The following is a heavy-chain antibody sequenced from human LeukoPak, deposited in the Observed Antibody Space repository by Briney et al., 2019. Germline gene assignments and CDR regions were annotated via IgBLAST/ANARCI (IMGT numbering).Heavy chain of an antibody. CDR3: ARDGLD. V-gene: IGHV3-7*01. CDR1: GFTFSSYS. J-gene: IGHJ4*02. Sequence: GGSLRLSCAASGFTFSSYSMNWVRQAPGKGLEWVANIKQDGSEKYYVDSVKGRFTISRDNAKNSLYLQMNSLRAEDTAVYYCARDGLDWGQGTLVTVSS. CDR2: IKQDGSEK.